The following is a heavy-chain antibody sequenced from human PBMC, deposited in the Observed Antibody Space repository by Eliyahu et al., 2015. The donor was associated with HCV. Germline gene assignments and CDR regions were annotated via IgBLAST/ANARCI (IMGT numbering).Heavy chain of an antibody. CDR1: GFTFDDYA. Sequence: EVQLVESGGGLVQPGRSLRLSCAASGFTFDDYAMHWVRQAPGKGLGWVSGISWNSGSIGYADSVKGRFTISRDNAKNSLYLQMNSLRAEDTALYYCVRGDESDYWGQGTLVTVSS. CDR2: ISWNSGSI. D-gene: IGHD3-16*01. V-gene: IGHV3-9*01. CDR3: VRGDESDY. J-gene: IGHJ4*02.